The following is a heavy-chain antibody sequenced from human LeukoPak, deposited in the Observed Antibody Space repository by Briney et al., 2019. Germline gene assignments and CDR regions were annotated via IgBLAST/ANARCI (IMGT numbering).Heavy chain of an antibody. CDR3: ARDLGYCSSTSCYGDSDWFDP. CDR1: GGTFSSYA. D-gene: IGHD2-2*01. Sequence: SVKVSCKASGGTFSSYAISWVRQAPGQGLEWVGGLIPIFGTANYAQKFQGRVTITADESTSTAYMELSSLRSEDTAVYYCARDLGYCSSTSCYGDSDWFDPWGQGTLVTVSS. J-gene: IGHJ5*02. V-gene: IGHV1-69*13. CDR2: LIPIFGTA.